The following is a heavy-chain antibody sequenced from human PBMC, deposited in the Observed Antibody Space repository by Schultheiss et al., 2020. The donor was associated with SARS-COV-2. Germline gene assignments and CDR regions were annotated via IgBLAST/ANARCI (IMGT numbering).Heavy chain of an antibody. V-gene: IGHV3-11*01. J-gene: IGHJ6*02. CDR1: GFTFSDYY. CDR2: ISSSGNTR. D-gene: IGHD3-3*01. Sequence: GESLKISCAASGFTFSDYYMSWVRQAPGKGLEWLSYISSSGNTRYYADSVEGRFTISRDNAKDSLYLEMNSLRAEDTAVYYCAREITIFAQGFYGMDVWGRGTTVTVSS. CDR3: AREITIFAQGFYGMDV.